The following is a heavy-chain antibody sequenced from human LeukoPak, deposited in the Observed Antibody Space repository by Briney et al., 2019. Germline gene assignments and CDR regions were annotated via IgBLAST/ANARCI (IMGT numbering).Heavy chain of an antibody. Sequence: GGSLRLSCAASGFSFSDDWMSWVRQAPGKGLEWVGSIKHKRDGGTPDYAAPVKGRFTISRDDSKNMLYLEMNSLKIEDTAVYYCTTVTMVRDYDYWGQGTLVTVSS. CDR1: GFSFSDDW. CDR2: IKHKRDGGTP. D-gene: IGHD3-10*01. CDR3: TTVTMVRDYDY. J-gene: IGHJ4*02. V-gene: IGHV3-15*01.